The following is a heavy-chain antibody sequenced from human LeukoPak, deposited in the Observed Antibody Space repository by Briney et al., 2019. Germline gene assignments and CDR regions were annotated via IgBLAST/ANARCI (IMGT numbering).Heavy chain of an antibody. CDR2: ISTDGGST. J-gene: IGHJ4*02. CDR1: GFTLSSHW. CDR3: ARGNYGNWFEY. Sequence: GGSLRLSCVASGFTLSSHWMHWLRLARGKGLVWVSRISTDGGSTGYADSVKGRFTISRDNARNTLYLQMTSLRAEDTAVYYCARGNYGNWFEYGGKGALVTVSA. V-gene: IGHV3-74*01. D-gene: IGHD3-10*01.